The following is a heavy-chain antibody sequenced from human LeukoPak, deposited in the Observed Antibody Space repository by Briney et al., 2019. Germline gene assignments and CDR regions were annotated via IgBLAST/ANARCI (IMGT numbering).Heavy chain of an antibody. V-gene: IGHV3-30-3*01. Sequence: GGSLRLSCAASGFTFSSYAMHWVRQAPGKGLEWVAVISYDGSNKYYADSVEGRFTISRDNSKNTLYLQMNSLRAEDTAVYYCACLFEQWELLLPFGYWGQGTLVTVSS. J-gene: IGHJ4*02. CDR3: ACLFEQWELLLPFGY. D-gene: IGHD1-26*01. CDR1: GFTFSSYA. CDR2: ISYDGSNK.